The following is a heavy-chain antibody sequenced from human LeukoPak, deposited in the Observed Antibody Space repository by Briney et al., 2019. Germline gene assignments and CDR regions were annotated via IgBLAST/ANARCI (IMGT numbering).Heavy chain of an antibody. V-gene: IGHV3-33*08. CDR3: ARDHSSGWYSDYFNY. Sequence: GRSLRLSCAASGFTFSSYSMHWVRQDPGKGLEWVAVIWYDGSNKYYADSVKGRFTISRDNSKNTLYLQMNSLRAEDTAVYYCARDHSSGWYSDYFNYWGQGTLVTVSS. CDR1: GFTFSSYS. CDR2: IWYDGSNK. J-gene: IGHJ4*02. D-gene: IGHD6-19*01.